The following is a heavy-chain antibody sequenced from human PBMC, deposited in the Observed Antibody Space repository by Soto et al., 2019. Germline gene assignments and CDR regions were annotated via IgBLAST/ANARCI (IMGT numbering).Heavy chain of an antibody. CDR1: GYTFTSYG. CDR3: ARDALSMVRGEGWFDP. V-gene: IGHV1-18*01. Sequence: QVQLVQSGAEVKKPGASVKVSCKASGYTFTSYGISWVRQAPGQGLEWMGWISAYNGNTNYAQKLQGRVTMTIDTSTSTAYMELRRLRSDDTAVYYCARDALSMVRGEGWFDPWGQGTLVTVSS. D-gene: IGHD3-10*01. CDR2: ISAYNGNT. J-gene: IGHJ5*02.